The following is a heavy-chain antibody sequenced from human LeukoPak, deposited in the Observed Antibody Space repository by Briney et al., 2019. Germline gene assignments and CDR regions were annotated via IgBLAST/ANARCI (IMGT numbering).Heavy chain of an antibody. V-gene: IGHV3-48*03. D-gene: IGHD3-22*01. Sequence: GGSLRLSCAASGFSFSNYDMNWVRQAPGKGLEWVSYIGSSGSNVYYAGSVKGRFTSSRDNSKNSLYLQMNSLRTEGTAFYYCAKAEMGRYYYDSSGYSGLAIDYWGQGTLVTVSS. J-gene: IGHJ4*02. CDR3: AKAEMGRYYYDSSGYSGLAIDY. CDR1: GFSFSNYD. CDR2: IGSSGSNV.